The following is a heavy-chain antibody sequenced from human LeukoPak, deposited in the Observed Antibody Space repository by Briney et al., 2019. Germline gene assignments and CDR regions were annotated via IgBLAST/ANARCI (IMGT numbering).Heavy chain of an antibody. CDR1: GFTFDDYS. CDR2: ISWDGGST. J-gene: IGHJ4*02. V-gene: IGHV3-43*01. Sequence: GGSLRLSCAASGFTFDDYSMHWVRQAPGKGLEWVSLISWDGGSTYYADSMKGRFTISRDNSKNSLFLQMNSLRTEDTALYYCAKDFRNYLDYWGQGTLVTVSS. CDR3: AKDFRNYLDY.